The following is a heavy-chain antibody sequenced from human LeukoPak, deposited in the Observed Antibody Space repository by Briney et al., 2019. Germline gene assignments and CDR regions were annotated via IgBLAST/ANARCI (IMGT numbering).Heavy chain of an antibody. Sequence: GGSLRLSCAASGITVNSTYISWVRQAPGKGLEWVSVAYSDGNTYYAGSVKGRFTISRDNSKNTLFLQMNSLRAEDTAVYYCVTRMSSSSLLDYWGQGTLVTVSS. D-gene: IGHD6-6*01. CDR3: VTRMSSSSLLDY. CDR2: AYSDGNT. V-gene: IGHV3-66*01. CDR1: GITVNSTY. J-gene: IGHJ4*02.